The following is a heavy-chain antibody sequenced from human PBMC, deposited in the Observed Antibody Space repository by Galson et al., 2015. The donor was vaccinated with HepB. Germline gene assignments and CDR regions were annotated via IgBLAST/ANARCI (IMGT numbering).Heavy chain of an antibody. CDR1: GFTFSTYW. CDR2: INSDGSST. CDR3: ARVWRQAIDY. D-gene: IGHD6-25*01. Sequence: SLRLSCAASGFTFSTYWMHWVRQAPGKGLVWVSRINSDGSSTSYADSVKGRFTISRDNAKNTLYLQMNSLRADDTAVYHCARVWRQAIDYWGQGTLVTVSS. J-gene: IGHJ4*02. V-gene: IGHV3-74*01.